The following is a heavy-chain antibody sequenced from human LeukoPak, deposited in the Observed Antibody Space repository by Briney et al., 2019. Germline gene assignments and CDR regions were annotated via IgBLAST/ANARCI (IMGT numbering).Heavy chain of an antibody. CDR3: ARGEVLGIFGVARSEYYFDY. Sequence: SETLSLTCTVSGGSISSYYWSWIRQPPGKGLEWIGYIYYSGSTNYNPSLKSRVTISVDTSKNQFSLKLSSVTAADTAVYYCARGEVLGIFGVARSEYYFDYWGQGTLVTVSS. V-gene: IGHV4-59*01. CDR2: IYYSGST. D-gene: IGHD3-3*01. J-gene: IGHJ4*02. CDR1: GGSISSYY.